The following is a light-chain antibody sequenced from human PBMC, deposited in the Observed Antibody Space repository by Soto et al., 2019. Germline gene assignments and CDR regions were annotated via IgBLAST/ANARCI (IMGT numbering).Light chain of an antibody. V-gene: IGKV1-5*03. CDR1: QSISSW. Sequence: DIQMTQSPSTLSASVGDRVTITCRASQSISSWLAWYQQKPGKAPKLLIYKSSNLESGVPSSFSGSGSGTEFSLTISSLQPDDVATYYCHQYSSYSTFGQGTKVEIK. CDR2: KSS. CDR3: HQYSSYST. J-gene: IGKJ1*01.